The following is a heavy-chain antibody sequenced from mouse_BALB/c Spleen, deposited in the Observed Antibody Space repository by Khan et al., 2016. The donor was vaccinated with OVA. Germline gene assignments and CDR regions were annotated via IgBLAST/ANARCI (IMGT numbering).Heavy chain of an antibody. CDR1: GFTFNSYG. CDR3: ATAYFYGDYFDY. CDR2: ISGDSNTI. J-gene: IGHJ2*01. Sequence: EVQLVESGGGLVQPGGSRKLSCAASGFTFNSYGMHWVRQAPDKGLEWVASISGDSNTIYYADTVKGRFTISRDNPKNTLFLQMTSLMSEDTAMYYCATAYFYGDYFDYWGPGTTLTVS. V-gene: IGHV5-17*02. D-gene: IGHD1-1*01.